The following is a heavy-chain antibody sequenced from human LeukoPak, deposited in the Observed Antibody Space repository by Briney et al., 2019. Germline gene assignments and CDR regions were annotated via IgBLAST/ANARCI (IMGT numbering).Heavy chain of an antibody. J-gene: IGHJ3*02. CDR1: GYSFTSYW. CDR2: IYPGDSDT. CDR3: TRQAVADAFDI. Sequence: GESLKISSKGSGYSFTSYWIGWVRQMPGKGLEWMGIIYPGDSDTRYSPSFQGQVTISADKSISTAYLQWSSLKASDTAMYYCTRQAVADAFDIWGQGTMVTVSS. V-gene: IGHV5-51*01. D-gene: IGHD6-19*01.